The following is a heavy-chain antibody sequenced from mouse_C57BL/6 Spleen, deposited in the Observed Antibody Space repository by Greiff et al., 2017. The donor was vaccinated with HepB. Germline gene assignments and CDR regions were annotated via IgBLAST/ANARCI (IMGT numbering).Heavy chain of an antibody. J-gene: IGHJ4*01. D-gene: IGHD2-4*01. CDR3: ARGGKYDYDDFYYAMDY. Sequence: QVHVKQPGAELVMPGASVKLSCKASGYTFTSYWMHWVKQRPGQGLEWIGEIDPSDSYTNYNQKFKGKSTLTVDKSSSTAYMQLSSLTSEDSAVYYCARGGKYDYDDFYYAMDYWGQGTSVTVSS. CDR1: GYTFTSYW. V-gene: IGHV1-69*01. CDR2: IDPSDSYT.